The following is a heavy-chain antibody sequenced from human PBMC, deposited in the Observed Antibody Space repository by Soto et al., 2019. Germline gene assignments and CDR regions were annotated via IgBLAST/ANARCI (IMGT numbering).Heavy chain of an antibody. CDR2: IYWDDDK. D-gene: IGHD2-15*01. CDR1: GFSLSTSGVG. CDR3: AHRRVVPAKGNNWFDT. Sequence: QESGPGLVKPTQTLTLTCTFSGFSLSTSGVGVGWIRQPPGKALAWLAFIYWDDDKRYSPSLKSRITTTKDTSKNPVVLTMTNMDPVDTATYYCAHRRVVPAKGNNWFDTWGQGTLVIVSS. J-gene: IGHJ5*02. V-gene: IGHV2-5*02.